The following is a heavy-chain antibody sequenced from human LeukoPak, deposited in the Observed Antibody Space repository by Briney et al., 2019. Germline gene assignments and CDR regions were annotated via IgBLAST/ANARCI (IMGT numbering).Heavy chain of an antibody. V-gene: IGHV3-21*01. CDR1: GFTFSSYS. CDR3: ASGRVSSTGG. D-gene: IGHD1-14*01. J-gene: IGHJ4*02. CDR2: ISSSSSYI. Sequence: GSLRLSCAASGFTFSSYSMNWVRQAPGEGVEWVSSISSSSSYIYYADSVKGRFTISRDNAKNSLYLQMNSLRAEDTAVYYCASGRVSSTGGWGQGTLVTVSS.